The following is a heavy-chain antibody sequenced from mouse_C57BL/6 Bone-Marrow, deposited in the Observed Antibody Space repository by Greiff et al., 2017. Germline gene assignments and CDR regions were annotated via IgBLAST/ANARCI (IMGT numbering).Heavy chain of an antibody. CDR3: AREDYDKMAWFAY. CDR1: GYTFTSYG. J-gene: IGHJ3*01. D-gene: IGHD2-4*01. V-gene: IGHV1-81*01. Sequence: VKLQESGAELARPGASVKLSCKASGYTFTSYGISWVKQRTGQGLEWIGEIYPRSGNTYYNEKFKGKATLTADKSSSTAYMELRSLTSEDSAVYFCAREDYDKMAWFAYWGQGTLVTVSA. CDR2: IYPRSGNT.